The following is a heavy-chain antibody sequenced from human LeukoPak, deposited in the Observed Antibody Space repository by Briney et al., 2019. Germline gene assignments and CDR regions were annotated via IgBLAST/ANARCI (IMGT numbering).Heavy chain of an antibody. CDR1: GFTFSSYA. J-gene: IGHJ4*02. CDR2: ISGSGGST. V-gene: IGHV3-23*01. CDR3: AKGRDGYNFDY. D-gene: IGHD5-24*01. Sequence: GSLRLSCASSGFTFSSYAMSGVRRAPGEGLEWVKAISGSGGSTYSADSVKGRFTISRDNSQNTLYLQMNSLRAEDTAVYYCAKGRDGYNFDYWGQGTLVTVSS.